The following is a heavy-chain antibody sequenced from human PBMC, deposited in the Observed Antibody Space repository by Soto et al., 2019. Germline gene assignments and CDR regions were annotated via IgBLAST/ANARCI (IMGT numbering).Heavy chain of an antibody. CDR3: ASRLFCSGGSCYISHYYYGMDV. V-gene: IGHV1-69*01. D-gene: IGHD2-15*01. CDR1: GGTFSSYA. J-gene: IGHJ6*02. Sequence: QVQLVQSGAEVKKPGSSVKVSCKASGGTFSSYAISWVRQAPGQGLEWMGGIIPIFGTANYEQKFQGTVTITADEATSTAYMVLRSLGSEDTAVYYCASRLFCSGGSCYISHYYYGMDVWGQGTTVTVSS. CDR2: IIPIFGTA.